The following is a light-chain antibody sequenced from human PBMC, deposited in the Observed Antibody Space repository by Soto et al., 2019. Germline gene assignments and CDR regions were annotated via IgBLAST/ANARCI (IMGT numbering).Light chain of an antibody. V-gene: IGKV3-15*01. Sequence: EILMTQSPDTLSVSPGESATLSCRASQRVYSNLAWYQQRPGQAPRLLIYGASTRATGVPARFSGRGSGTEFTLTISSLQSEDFAVYYCQQRSNWITFGQGTRLEIK. CDR3: QQRSNWIT. CDR2: GAS. CDR1: QRVYSN. J-gene: IGKJ5*01.